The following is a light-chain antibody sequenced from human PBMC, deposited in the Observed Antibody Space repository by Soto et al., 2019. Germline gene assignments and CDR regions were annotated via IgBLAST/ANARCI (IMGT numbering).Light chain of an antibody. CDR1: SSDVGGYNY. CDR2: DVS. Sequence: QSVLTQPASVSGSPGQSITISCTGTSSDVGGYNYVSWYQQHPGKAPKLMIYDVSNRPSGVSNRFSGSKSGNTASLTISGLQAEDEAGYYCSSYTSSSPYVFGTGTKSPS. J-gene: IGLJ1*01. CDR3: SSYTSSSPYV. V-gene: IGLV2-14*01.